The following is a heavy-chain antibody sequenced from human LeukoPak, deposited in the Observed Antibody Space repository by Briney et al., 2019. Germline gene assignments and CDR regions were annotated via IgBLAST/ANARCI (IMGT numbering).Heavy chain of an antibody. CDR1: GFTFSSYS. CDR2: ISSSSSYI. Sequence: GGSLRLSCAASGFTFSSYSMNWDRQAPGKGLEWVSSISSSSSYIYYADSVKGRFTISRDNAKNSLYLQMNSLRAEDTAVYYCARDSDILTGYSADFDYWGQGTLVTVSS. CDR3: ARDSDILTGYSADFDY. D-gene: IGHD3-9*01. V-gene: IGHV3-21*01. J-gene: IGHJ4*02.